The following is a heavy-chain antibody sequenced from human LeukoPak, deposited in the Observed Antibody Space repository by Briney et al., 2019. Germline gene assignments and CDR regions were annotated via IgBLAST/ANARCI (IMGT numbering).Heavy chain of an antibody. CDR1: GFTFSSYS. D-gene: IGHD3-10*01. CDR3: ARGLISQYYYGSGSYAVRDDYYYYMDV. V-gene: IGHV3-21*01. Sequence: PGGSLRLSCAASGFTFSSYSMNWVRQAPGKGLEWVSSISTNSSYIYYADSVKGRFTISRDNAKNSLYLQMNSLRAEDTAVYYCARGLISQYYYGSGSYAVRDDYYYYMDVWGKGTTVTISS. CDR2: ISTNSSYI. J-gene: IGHJ6*03.